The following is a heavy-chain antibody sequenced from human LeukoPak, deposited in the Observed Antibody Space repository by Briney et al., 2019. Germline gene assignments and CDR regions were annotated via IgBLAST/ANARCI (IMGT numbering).Heavy chain of an antibody. CDR2: ISRGTATT. CDR3: AKGYYDSSGYTYGFDI. J-gene: IGHJ3*02. CDR1: GFTFSNYA. Sequence: GGSLRLSCAASGFTFSNYAMSWVRQAPGKGLEWVSTISRGTATTYYADSVKGRFIISRDNSKNTLYLQMNSLRAEDTAVYYCAKGYYDSSGYTYGFDIWGQGTMVTVSS. D-gene: IGHD3-22*01. V-gene: IGHV3-23*01.